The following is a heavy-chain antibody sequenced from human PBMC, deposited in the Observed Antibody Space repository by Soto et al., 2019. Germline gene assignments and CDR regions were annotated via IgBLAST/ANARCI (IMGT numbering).Heavy chain of an antibody. J-gene: IGHJ5*02. CDR2: VYYTGST. V-gene: IGHV4-30-4*01. D-gene: IGHD2-21*02. CDR3: VRTAREGAVAPHWFDR. Sequence: RLCGAGPVCGASIRITDYYWRWIREAPGKGLEWIGYVYYTGSTYSNPSLRSRLTISVDTSKNQFSLKLTSVTAAETAVYYCVRTAREGAVAPHWFDRWGQGTQVTVSS. CDR1: GASIRITDYY.